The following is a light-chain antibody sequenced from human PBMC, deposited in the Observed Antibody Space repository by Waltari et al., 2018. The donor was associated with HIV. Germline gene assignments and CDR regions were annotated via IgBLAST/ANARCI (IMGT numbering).Light chain of an antibody. CDR1: SGHRSYA. CDR3: QPWGTGIQV. J-gene: IGLJ3*02. V-gene: IGLV4-69*02. CDR2: VNGDGSH. Sequence: QVVLTQSPFASASLGASVKLTCTLSSGHRSYAIAWHQQQSEKGPRYLMTVNGDGSHIKGGRIPDRFSGPSSGAERYLTISSLQIEDKAKYCCQPWGTGIQVFGGGTKLTVL.